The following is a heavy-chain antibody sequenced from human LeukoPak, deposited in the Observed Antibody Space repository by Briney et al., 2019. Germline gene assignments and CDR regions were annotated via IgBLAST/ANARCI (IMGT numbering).Heavy chain of an antibody. Sequence: ASVTVSCKASGGTFSSYAISWVRQAPGQGLEWMGGIIPIFGTANYAQKFQGRVTITADESTSTAYMELSSLRSEDTAVYYCARDRDDSSGKFDYWGQGTLVTVSS. CDR3: ARDRDDSSGKFDY. CDR2: IIPIFGTA. J-gene: IGHJ4*02. D-gene: IGHD6-19*01. V-gene: IGHV1-69*13. CDR1: GGTFSSYA.